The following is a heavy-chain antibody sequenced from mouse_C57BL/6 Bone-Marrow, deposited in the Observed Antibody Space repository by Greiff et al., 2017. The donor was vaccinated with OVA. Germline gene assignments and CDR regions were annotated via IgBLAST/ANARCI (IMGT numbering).Heavy chain of an antibody. D-gene: IGHD3-2*02. CDR1: GFTFSDYG. CDR3: ARHPTAQVMDY. Sequence: EVKLVESGGGLVQPGGSLKLSCAASGFTFSDYGMAWVRQAPRQGPEWVAFISNLAYSIYYADTVTGRFNISRENAKNTLYLEMSSLRSEDTAMYYCARHPTAQVMDYWGQGTSVTVSS. V-gene: IGHV5-15*01. CDR2: ISNLAYSI. J-gene: IGHJ4*01.